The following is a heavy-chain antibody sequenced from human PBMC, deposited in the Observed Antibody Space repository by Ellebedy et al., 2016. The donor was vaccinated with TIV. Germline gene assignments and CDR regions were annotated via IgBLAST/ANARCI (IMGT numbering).Heavy chain of an antibody. CDR1: RGSISSSSYY. J-gene: IGHJ4*02. CDR3: ARRGYSSRIGTYYFDY. D-gene: IGHD6-13*01. Sequence: MPSETLSLTCTVSRGSISSSSYYWGWIRQPPGKGLEWIGSIYYSGSTYYNPSLKSRVTISVDTSKNQFSLKLSSVTAADTAVYYCARRGYSSRIGTYYFDYWGQGTLVTVSS. CDR2: IYYSGST. V-gene: IGHV4-39*01.